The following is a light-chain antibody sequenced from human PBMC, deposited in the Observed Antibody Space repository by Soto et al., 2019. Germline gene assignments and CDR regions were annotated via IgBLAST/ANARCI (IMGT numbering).Light chain of an antibody. CDR1: TSDVGGYNY. J-gene: IGLJ2*01. CDR2: DVD. CDR3: SSYVGSNFHVL. V-gene: IGLV2-8*01. Sequence: QSALTPPPSASGSPGQSVTISCTGTTSDVGGYNYVSWYQQHPGKAPKLLVYDVDKRPSGVPDRFSGSKSGNTASLTVSGLQAEDEADYYCSSYVGSNFHVLFGGGTKLTVL.